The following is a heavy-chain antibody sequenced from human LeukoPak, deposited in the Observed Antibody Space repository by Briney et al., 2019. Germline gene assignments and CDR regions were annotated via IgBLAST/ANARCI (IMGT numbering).Heavy chain of an antibody. CDR1: GLSVSSNY. Sequence: GGSLRLSCVASGLSVSSNYMSWVRQAPGKGLEWVSVIYRDGSSYYAESVKGRFTISRDNSKNTLYIQMNSLRAEDTAVYYCARVSTNDRRNAFDIWGQGTMVTVSS. V-gene: IGHV3-66*01. D-gene: IGHD2-8*01. J-gene: IGHJ3*02. CDR2: IYRDGSS. CDR3: ARVSTNDRRNAFDI.